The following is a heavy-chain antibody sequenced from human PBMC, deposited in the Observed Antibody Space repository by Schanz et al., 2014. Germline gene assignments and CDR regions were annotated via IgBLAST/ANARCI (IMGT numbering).Heavy chain of an antibody. Sequence: QVQLVQSGAEVKKPGASVKVSCKASGYTFTSYGISWVRQAPGQGLEWMGWISAYNGNTKYPQKLQGRVTMTTDTSTSTAYMELSSLRSEDTAVYYCAKAEYDILTDSYSRLDPWGQGTLVTVSS. D-gene: IGHD3-9*01. J-gene: IGHJ5*02. CDR3: AKAEYDILTDSYSRLDP. V-gene: IGHV1-18*01. CDR1: GYTFTSYG. CDR2: ISAYNGNT.